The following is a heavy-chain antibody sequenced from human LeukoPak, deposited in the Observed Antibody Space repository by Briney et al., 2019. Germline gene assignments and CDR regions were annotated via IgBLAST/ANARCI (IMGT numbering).Heavy chain of an antibody. CDR3: ARGHFNILTGYYIDS. CDR1: GGSISSGGYY. V-gene: IGHV4-31*03. D-gene: IGHD3-9*01. Sequence: SETLSLTCSVSGGSISSGGYYWSWIRQHPAKGLEWIGHIYYIGSTYYNPSLKSRVTISVDTSKKQFSLKLSSVTAADTAVYYCARGHFNILTGYYIDSWGQGTLVTVSS. J-gene: IGHJ5*01. CDR2: IYYIGST.